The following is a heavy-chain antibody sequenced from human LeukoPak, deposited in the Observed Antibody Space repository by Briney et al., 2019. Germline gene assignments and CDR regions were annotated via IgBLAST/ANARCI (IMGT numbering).Heavy chain of an antibody. J-gene: IGHJ5*02. CDR2: IIPIFGTA. D-gene: IGHD6-13*01. Sequence: SVKVSCKASGGTFSIYAISWVRQAPGQGLEWMGGIIPIFGTANYAQKFQGRVTITTDESTSTAYMELSSLRSEDTAVYYCARDQGIAAAGTRWFDPWGQGTLVTVSS. V-gene: IGHV1-69*05. CDR3: ARDQGIAAAGTRWFDP. CDR1: GGTFSIYA.